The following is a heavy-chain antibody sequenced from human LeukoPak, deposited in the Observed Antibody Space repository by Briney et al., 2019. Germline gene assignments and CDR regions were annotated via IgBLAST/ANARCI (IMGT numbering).Heavy chain of an antibody. V-gene: IGHV3-21*01. CDR3: ARDGITMVWGVTSHFDY. J-gene: IGHJ4*02. Sequence: NPGGSLRLSCAASGFTFSSYGMDWVRQSPGKGLEWVSSISSSSSYIYYADSVKGRFTISRDNAKNSLYLQMNSLRAEDTAVYYCARDGITMVWGVTSHFDYWGQGTLVTVSS. D-gene: IGHD3-10*01. CDR1: GFTFSSYG. CDR2: ISSSSSYI.